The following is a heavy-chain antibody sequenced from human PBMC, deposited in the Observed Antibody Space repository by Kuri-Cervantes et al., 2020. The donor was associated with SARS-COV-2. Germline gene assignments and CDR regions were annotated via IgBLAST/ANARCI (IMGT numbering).Heavy chain of an antibody. CDR3: ARGRGPGDFWSGLNWFDP. J-gene: IGHJ5*02. Sequence: GESLKISCAASGFTVNSNYMSWVRQAPGKGLEWVSVIYSSGSTNYADSVKGRFTISRDNSKNTLYLQMSSLRAEDTAVYYCARGRGPGDFWSGLNWFDPWGQGTLVTVSS. CDR2: IYSSGST. V-gene: IGHV3-53*01. CDR1: GFTVNSNY. D-gene: IGHD3-3*01.